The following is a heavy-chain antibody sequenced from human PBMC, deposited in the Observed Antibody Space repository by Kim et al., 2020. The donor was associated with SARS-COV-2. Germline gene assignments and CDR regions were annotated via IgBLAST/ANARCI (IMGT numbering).Heavy chain of an antibody. Sequence: SVKVSCKASGGTFSNYAISWVRQAPGQGLEWMGGIIPLFGTANYPQKFQGRVTVTADDSTRTTYMELSSLRSEDTAVYYCARDGIYGSASPIDAFDIWGRETLLTVPS. CDR2: IIPLFGTA. J-gene: IGHJ3*02. CDR3: ARDGIYGSASPIDAFDI. V-gene: IGHV1-69*13. D-gene: IGHD1-20*01. CDR1: GGTFSNYA.